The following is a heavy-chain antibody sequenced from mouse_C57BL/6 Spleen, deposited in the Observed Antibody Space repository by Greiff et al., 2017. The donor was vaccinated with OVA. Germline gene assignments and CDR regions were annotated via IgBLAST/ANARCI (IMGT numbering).Heavy chain of an antibody. Sequence: QVHVKQSGAELVRPGTSVKMSCKASGYTFTNYWIGWAKQRPGHGLEWIGDIYPGGGYTNYNEKFKGKATLTADKSSSTAYMQFSSLTSEDSAIYYCARALTGGFDYWGQGTTLTVSS. D-gene: IGHD4-1*01. CDR1: GYTFTNYW. V-gene: IGHV1-63*01. J-gene: IGHJ2*01. CDR2: IYPGGGYT. CDR3: ARALTGGFDY.